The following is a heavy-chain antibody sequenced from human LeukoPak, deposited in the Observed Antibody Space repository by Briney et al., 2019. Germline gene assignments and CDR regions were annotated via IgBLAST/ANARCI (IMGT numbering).Heavy chain of an antibody. CDR2: IYPKRGGT. V-gene: IGHV1-2*07. D-gene: IGHD3-3*01. CDR1: GYTFTVYS. CDR3: ARDPPDSSLYYYYGMDV. J-gene: IGHJ6*02. Sequence: ASGNVACMGSGYTFTVYSMHWERQAPGHGLEWMGWIYPKRGGTTYANKFQGRLTMTRDTSINTAYMELSRLRSEDTAVYYCARDPPDSSLYYYYGMDVWGQGTTVTVSS.